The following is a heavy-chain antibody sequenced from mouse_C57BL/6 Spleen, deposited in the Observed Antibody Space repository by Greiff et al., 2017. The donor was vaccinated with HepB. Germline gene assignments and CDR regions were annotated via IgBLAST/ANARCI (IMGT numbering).Heavy chain of an antibody. V-gene: IGHV5-16*01. Sequence: EVKLMESEGGLVQPGSSMKLSCTASGFTFSDYYMAWVRQVPEKGLEWVANINYDGSSTYYLDSLKSRFIISRDNAKNILYLQMSSLKSEDTATYYCARETGTYYAMDYWGQGTSVTVSS. CDR1: GFTFSDYY. J-gene: IGHJ4*01. D-gene: IGHD4-1*01. CDR3: ARETGTYYAMDY. CDR2: INYDGSST.